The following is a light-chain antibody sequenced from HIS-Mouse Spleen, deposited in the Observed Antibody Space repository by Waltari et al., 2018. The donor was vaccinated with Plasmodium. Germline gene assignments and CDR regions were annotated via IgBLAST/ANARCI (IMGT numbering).Light chain of an antibody. J-gene: IGLJ3*02. Sequence: QSALTQPASVSGSPGQSITISCTGTSLDVGSYTLVSWYQQHPGKAPKLMIYEGSKRPSGVSNRFSGSKSGNTASLTISGLQAEDEADYYCCSYAGSSTNWVFGGGTKLTVL. CDR3: CSYAGSSTNWV. CDR2: EGS. V-gene: IGLV2-23*01. CDR1: SLDVGSYTL.